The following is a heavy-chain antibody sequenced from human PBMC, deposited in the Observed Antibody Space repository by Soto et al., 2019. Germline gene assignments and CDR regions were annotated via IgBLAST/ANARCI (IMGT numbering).Heavy chain of an antibody. CDR1: GFTFVDYA. V-gene: IGHV3-9*01. CDR3: AKDTNSGGPAPIDY. CDR2: ISWNSNTM. Sequence: GGSLRLSCAASGFTFVDYAMHWVRQAPGKGLEWVSRISWNSNTMVYADSVKGRFTISRDNAENSLYLQMNSLRVEDTAMYYCAKDTNSGGPAPIDYWGQGTMVTVSS. J-gene: IGHJ4*02. D-gene: IGHD3-10*01.